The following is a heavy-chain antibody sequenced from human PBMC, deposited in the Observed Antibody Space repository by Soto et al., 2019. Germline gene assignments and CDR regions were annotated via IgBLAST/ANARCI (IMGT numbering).Heavy chain of an antibody. CDR1: GFTFSSYW. CDR3: ARDRELDTAMASGGS. CDR2: ITSDGSST. D-gene: IGHD5-18*01. Sequence: EVQLVESGGGLVQPGGSLRLSCAASGFTFSSYWMHWVRQAPGKGLVWVSRITSDGSSTTYADSVKGRFTISRDNAKNTLFLQMNSLRAEDTAVYYCARDRELDTAMASGGSWGQGTLVTVSS. V-gene: IGHV3-74*01. J-gene: IGHJ5*02.